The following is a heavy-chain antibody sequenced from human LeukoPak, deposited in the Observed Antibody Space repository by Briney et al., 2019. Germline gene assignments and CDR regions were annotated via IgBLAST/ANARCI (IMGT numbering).Heavy chain of an antibody. CDR1: GFTFSSYG. CDR2: TSYDGSNK. J-gene: IGHJ6*02. CDR3: AKDIVGSSWYFSRYYYGMDV. V-gene: IGHV3-30*18. Sequence: PGGSLRLSCAASGFTFSSYGMHWVRQAPGKGLEWVAVTSYDGSNKYYADSVKGRFTISRDNSKNTLYLQVNSLRAEDTAVYYCAKDIVGSSWYFSRYYYGMDVWGQGTTVTVSS. D-gene: IGHD6-13*01.